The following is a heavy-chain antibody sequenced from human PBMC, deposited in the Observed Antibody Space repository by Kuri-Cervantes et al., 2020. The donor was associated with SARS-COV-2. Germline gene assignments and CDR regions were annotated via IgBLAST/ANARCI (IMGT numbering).Heavy chain of an antibody. J-gene: IGHJ6*02. CDR3: ARGDGMDV. CDR1: GFTFSAYW. V-gene: IGHV3-74*01. Sequence: GESLKISCAASGFTFSAYWMHWVRHAPGKGLVWVSHLDGDGTSIGYADSVKGRFTISRDNAKGTLYLQMNSLRAEDTAMYYCARGDGMDVWGQGTTVTVSS. CDR2: LDGDGTSI.